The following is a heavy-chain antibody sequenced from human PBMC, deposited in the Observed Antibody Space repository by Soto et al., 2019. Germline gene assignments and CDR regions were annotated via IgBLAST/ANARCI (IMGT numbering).Heavy chain of an antibody. CDR2: IDDSGNT. CDR3: ARLELSGRGYGMDV. V-gene: IGHV4-39*01. D-gene: IGHD1-7*01. Sequence: SETLSLTCTVSGDSIRTTSYYWGWIRQPPGKGLEWIGSIDDSGNTYYNPSLKSRVTISADTSKNQFSLKLSSVTSADTAVYYCARLELSGRGYGMDVWGQGTTVTVSS. CDR1: GDSIRTTSYY. J-gene: IGHJ6*02.